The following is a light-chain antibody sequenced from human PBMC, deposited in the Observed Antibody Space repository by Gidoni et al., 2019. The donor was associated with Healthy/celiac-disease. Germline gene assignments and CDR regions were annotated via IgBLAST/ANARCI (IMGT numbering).Light chain of an antibody. J-gene: IGKJ2*01. CDR1: QSISSY. Sequence: DIQMTQPPSSLSASVGDRVTITCGASQSISSYLNWYQQKPGKVPKLLIYAASSWQSGVPSRFSESGSGTDFTLTISSLQPEDFATYYCQQSYSTRYTFGQGTKLEIK. CDR3: QQSYSTRYT. CDR2: AAS. V-gene: IGKV1-39*01.